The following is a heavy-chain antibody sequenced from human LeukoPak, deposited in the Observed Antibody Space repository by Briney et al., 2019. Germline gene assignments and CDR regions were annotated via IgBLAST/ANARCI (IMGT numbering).Heavy chain of an antibody. CDR1: GDSVFSNSAA. CDR2: TYYRSRWYT. Sequence: SQTLSLTCAISGDSVFSNSAAWNWIRQSPSRGLEWLGRTYYRSRWYTAYALSVKSRITINPDTSKNQLSLQLNSVTPEDTAVYYCARDSPPQSCTSYSCHSFDYWGQGTLVTVTS. J-gene: IGHJ4*02. D-gene: IGHD2-2*01. CDR3: ARDSPPQSCTSYSCHSFDY. V-gene: IGHV6-1*01.